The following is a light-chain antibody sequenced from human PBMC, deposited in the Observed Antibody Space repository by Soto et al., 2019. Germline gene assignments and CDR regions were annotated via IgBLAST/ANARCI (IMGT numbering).Light chain of an antibody. J-gene: IGKJ4*01. CDR1: QSLLDRDDGNTY. CDR3: MQRVHLPVT. CDR2: TLS. V-gene: IGKV2-40*01. Sequence: DIVLTQTPLSLPVTPGEPASIRCRSSQSLLDRDDGNTYLDWFLQKPGQSPHLLIYTLSQRAPGVAVRFSGSGSGTDFTLNISRVGAGDVGVYYCMQRVHLPVTFGGGTTVEIK.